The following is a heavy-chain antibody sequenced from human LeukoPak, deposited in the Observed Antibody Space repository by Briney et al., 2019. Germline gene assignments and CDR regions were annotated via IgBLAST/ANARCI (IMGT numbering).Heavy chain of an antibody. CDR1: GYTFTTHD. D-gene: IGHD3-9*01. V-gene: IGHV1-8*01. Sequence: ASVKVSCKASGYTFTTHDLTWVRQATGQGLEWMGWMNPGSGDIAYAQKFQGRVTMTRDTSTSTVYMELSSLRSEDTALYYCARGLGDNDILTGPGAAFDIWGQGTMVTVSS. J-gene: IGHJ3*02. CDR2: MNPGSGDI. CDR3: ARGLGDNDILTGPGAAFDI.